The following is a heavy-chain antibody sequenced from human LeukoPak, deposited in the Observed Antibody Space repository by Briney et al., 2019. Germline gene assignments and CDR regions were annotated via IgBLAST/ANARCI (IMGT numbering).Heavy chain of an antibody. Sequence: PGGSLRLSCAASGFTVSSNYMSWVRQAPGKGLEWVSVIYSGGSTDYADSVKGRFTISRDNSKNTMYLQMNSLRAEDTAVYYCARGDSSGYYSFDYWGQGTLVTVSS. J-gene: IGHJ4*02. CDR3: ARGDSSGYYSFDY. V-gene: IGHV3-53*01. CDR2: IYSGGST. CDR1: GFTVSSNY. D-gene: IGHD3-22*01.